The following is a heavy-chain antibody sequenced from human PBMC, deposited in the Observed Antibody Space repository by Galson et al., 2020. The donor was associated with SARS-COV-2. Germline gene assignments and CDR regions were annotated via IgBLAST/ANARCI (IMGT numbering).Heavy chain of an antibody. J-gene: IGHJ4*02. CDR1: GGSISSSSYY. Sequence: SETLSLTCTVSGGSISSSSYYWGWIRQPPGKGLEWIGSIYYSGSTYYNPSLKSRVTISVDTSKNQFSLKLSSVTTADTAVYYCARDTYSYGLAWGQGTLVTVSS. V-gene: IGHV4-39*07. D-gene: IGHD5-18*01. CDR3: ARDTYSYGLA. CDR2: IYYSGST.